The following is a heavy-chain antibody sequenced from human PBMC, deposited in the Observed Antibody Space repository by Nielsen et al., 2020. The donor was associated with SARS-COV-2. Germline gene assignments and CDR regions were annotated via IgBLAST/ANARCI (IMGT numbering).Heavy chain of an antibody. J-gene: IGHJ5*01. CDR2: IYHSGST. CDR3: ARERLYYYGSGNLDS. CDR1: GGSISSSNW. V-gene: IGHV4-4*02. D-gene: IGHD3-10*01. Sequence: SETLSLTCAVSGGSISSSNWWSWVRQPPGKGLEWIGEIYHSGSTNYNPSVKSRVTISVDKSKNQFSLKLTSVTAADTAVYYCARERLYYYGSGNLDSWGQGTLVTVSS.